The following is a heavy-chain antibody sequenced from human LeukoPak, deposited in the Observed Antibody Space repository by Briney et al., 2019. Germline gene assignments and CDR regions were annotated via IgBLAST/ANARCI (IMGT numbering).Heavy chain of an antibody. J-gene: IGHJ4*02. CDR3: ARDLGYYGSGSYYAH. V-gene: IGHV3-21*01. D-gene: IGHD3-10*01. CDR2: ISSSSSYI. Sequence: GGSLRLSCAASGFTFSSYSMNWVRQAPGKGLEWVSSISSSSSYIYYADSVKGRFTISRDNAKNSLYLQMNSLRAEDTAVYYCARDLGYYGSGSYYAHWDQGTLVTVSS. CDR1: GFTFSSYS.